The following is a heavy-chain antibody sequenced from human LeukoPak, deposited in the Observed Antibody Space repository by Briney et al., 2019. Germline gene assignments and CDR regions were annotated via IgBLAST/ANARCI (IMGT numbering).Heavy chain of an antibody. J-gene: IGHJ3*02. CDR1: GYTFTGYY. CDR3: ARGSLTSLWFGELSDAFDI. V-gene: IGHV1-2*04. Sequence: ASVKVSFKASGYTFTGYYMHWVRQAPGQGLEWMGWINPNSGGTNYAQKFQGWVTMTRDTSISTAYMELSRLRSDDTAVYYCARGSLTSLWFGELSDAFDIWGQGTMVTVSS. CDR2: INPNSGGT. D-gene: IGHD3-10*01.